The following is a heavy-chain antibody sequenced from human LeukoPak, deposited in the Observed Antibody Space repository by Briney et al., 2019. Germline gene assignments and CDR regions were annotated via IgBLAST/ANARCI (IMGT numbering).Heavy chain of an antibody. Sequence: SETLSLTCTVSGGSISSYYWSWIRQPPGKGLEWIGYIYYSGSTNYNPSLKSRVTISVDTAKNQFSLKLSSVTAADTAVYYCARVGAPYSSSWYFSLWGQGTLVTVSS. V-gene: IGHV4-59*01. D-gene: IGHD6-13*01. CDR2: IYYSGST. CDR1: GGSISSYY. CDR3: ARVGAPYSSSWYFSL. J-gene: IGHJ4*02.